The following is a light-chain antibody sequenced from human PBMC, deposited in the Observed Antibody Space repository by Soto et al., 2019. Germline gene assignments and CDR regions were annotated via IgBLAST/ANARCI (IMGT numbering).Light chain of an antibody. Sequence: EIVLTQSPGNLSLSPGERATLSCRASQSVSSSNLSWYQQKPGQAPRLLISGASSRATGIPDRFSGSGSGADFTLTISRLEPEDFAAYYCQQYGSLPFTFGPGTKVDI. CDR3: QQYGSLPFT. CDR1: QSVSSSN. J-gene: IGKJ3*01. V-gene: IGKV3-20*01. CDR2: GAS.